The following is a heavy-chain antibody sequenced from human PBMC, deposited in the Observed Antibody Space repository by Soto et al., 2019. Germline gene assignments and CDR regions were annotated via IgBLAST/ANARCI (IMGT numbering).Heavy chain of an antibody. Sequence: PSETLSLTCTVSGGSISSGGYYWSWIRQHPGKGLEWIGYIYYSGSTYYNPSLKSRVTISVDTSKNQFSLKLSSVTAADTAVYYCARDPASEGGSFSFDYWGQGTLVTVSS. J-gene: IGHJ4*02. D-gene: IGHD1-26*01. CDR1: GGSISSGGYY. V-gene: IGHV4-31*03. CDR2: IYYSGST. CDR3: ARDPASEGGSFSFDY.